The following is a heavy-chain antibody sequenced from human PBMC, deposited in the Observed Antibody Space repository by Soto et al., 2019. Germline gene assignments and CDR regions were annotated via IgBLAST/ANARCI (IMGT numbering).Heavy chain of an antibody. CDR2: ISYDGSNK. V-gene: IGHV3-30*18. CDR3: AKESPEYYFDY. J-gene: IGHJ4*02. CDR1: GFTFSSYG. Sequence: GGSLRLSCAASGFTFSSYGMHWVRQAPGKGLEWVAVISYDGSNKYYADSVKGRFTISRDNSKNTLYLQMNSLRAEDTAVYYCAKESPEYYFDYWGQGTLVTVS. D-gene: IGHD6-6*01.